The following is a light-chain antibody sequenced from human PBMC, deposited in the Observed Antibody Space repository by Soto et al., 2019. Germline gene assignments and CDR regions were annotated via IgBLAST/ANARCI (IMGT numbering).Light chain of an antibody. CDR1: QNVNSD. CDR2: GAS. V-gene: IGKV3-15*01. Sequence: EIVMTQSPATLSVSPGERATLSCRASQNVNSDLAWYQQRRGQAPRLLIYGASTRATGIPARFSGSGFGTEFGLTISSLQSEDFGVYYCQQYNKWPPLTFGGGTEVEIK. J-gene: IGKJ4*01. CDR3: QQYNKWPPLT.